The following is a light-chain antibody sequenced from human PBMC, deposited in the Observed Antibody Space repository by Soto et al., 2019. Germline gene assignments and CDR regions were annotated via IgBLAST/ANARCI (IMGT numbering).Light chain of an antibody. Sequence: QAVVTQPPSASGTPGQRVTISCSGSNFNIGSNYVYWYQQFPGTAPKLLIYNNNQRPSGVPDRFSGSKSGTSASLAISGLRSEDEADFYCAAWDDSLSAVVFGGGTKLTVL. J-gene: IGLJ2*01. CDR2: NNN. CDR1: NFNIGSNY. CDR3: AAWDDSLSAVV. V-gene: IGLV1-47*02.